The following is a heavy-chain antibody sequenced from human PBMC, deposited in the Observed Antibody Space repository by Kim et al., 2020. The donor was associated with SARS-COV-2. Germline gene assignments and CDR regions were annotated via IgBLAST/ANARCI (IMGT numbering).Heavy chain of an antibody. D-gene: IGHD6-19*01. Sequence: ASVKVSCKASGYTFTSYYMHWVRQAPGQGLEWMGIINPSGGSTSYAQKFQGRVTMTRDTSTSTVYMELSSLRSEDTAVYYCASLRGGCIAVGILSMDVWGQGTTVTVSS. J-gene: IGHJ6*02. V-gene: IGHV1-46*01. CDR2: INPSGGST. CDR3: ASLRGGCIAVGILSMDV. CDR1: GYTFTSYY.